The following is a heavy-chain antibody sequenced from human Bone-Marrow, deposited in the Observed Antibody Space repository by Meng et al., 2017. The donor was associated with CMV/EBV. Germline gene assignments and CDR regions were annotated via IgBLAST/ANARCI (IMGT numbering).Heavy chain of an antibody. V-gene: IGHV4-4*02. CDR2: IYNTGST. Sequence: SETLSLTCAVSGGSVSSSKWWSWVRQAPGKGLEWIGEIYNTGSTNFNPSLKSRVTISMDASRNEFFLQLNSVTAADTAVYYCARESAYYDFWSGYYYYYGMDVWGQGTTVTVSS. J-gene: IGHJ6*02. D-gene: IGHD3-3*01. CDR3: ARESAYYDFWSGYYYYYGMDV. CDR1: GGSVSSSKW.